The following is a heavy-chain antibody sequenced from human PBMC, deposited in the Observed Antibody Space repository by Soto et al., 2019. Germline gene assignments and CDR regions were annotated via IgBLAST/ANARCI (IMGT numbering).Heavy chain of an antibody. D-gene: IGHD3-22*01. CDR3: ATPLSSGYYWAY. V-gene: IGHV3-74*01. Sequence: PGGSLRLSCTASGFTFSDYSMNWVRHAPGKGLVWVSRINGDGSRTNYADSVKGRFTISRDNAKNTLYLQMNSLRAEDTAEYYCATPLSSGYYWAYWGQGTLVTVSS. J-gene: IGHJ4*02. CDR2: INGDGSRT. CDR1: GFTFSDYS.